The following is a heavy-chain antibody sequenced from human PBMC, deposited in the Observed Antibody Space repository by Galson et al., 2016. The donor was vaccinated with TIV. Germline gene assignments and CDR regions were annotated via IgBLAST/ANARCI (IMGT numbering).Heavy chain of an antibody. J-gene: IGHJ3*01. D-gene: IGHD6-13*01. Sequence: SVKVSCKASGFTFINYAMYWVRQAPGQGLEWMGWINPGNGNTRYSESFRGRVTFTRDTSTTTAYLQLTSLTSDDTAVYYCAKRGYSSWYSFDFWGQGAMVTVSS. V-gene: IGHV1-3*01. CDR2: INPGNGNT. CDR1: GFTFINYA. CDR3: AKRGYSSWYSFDF.